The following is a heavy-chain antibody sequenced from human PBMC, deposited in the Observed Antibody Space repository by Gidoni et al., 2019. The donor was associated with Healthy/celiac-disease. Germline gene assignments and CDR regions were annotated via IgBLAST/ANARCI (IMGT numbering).Heavy chain of an antibody. CDR1: GFSLSTSGVG. D-gene: IGHD6-19*01. V-gene: IGHV2-5*02. CDR2: ISRDDDK. Sequence: QLTLKESGPTLVKPTQTLTLTCPFSGFSLSTSGVGVGWIRQSPGKALASLALISRDDDKRYSPSLKSRLTITKDTSKNQVVLTMTNMDPVDTATYYCAHSQRVAGTFDGMDVWGQGTTVTVSS. J-gene: IGHJ6*02. CDR3: AHSQRVAGTFDGMDV.